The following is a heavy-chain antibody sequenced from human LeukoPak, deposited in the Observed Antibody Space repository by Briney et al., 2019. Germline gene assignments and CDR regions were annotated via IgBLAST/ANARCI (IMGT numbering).Heavy chain of an antibody. CDR1: GFSFSNYD. CDR2: IWYDGSNK. Sequence: PGGSLRLSCAASGFSFSNYDMHWVRQAPGKGLAWVAIIWYDGSNKYYGDSVKGRFTISRDNSKNTPYLQMNSLRSEDTAMYYCATMDVWGQGTTVTVSS. CDR3: ATMDV. V-gene: IGHV3-33*01. J-gene: IGHJ6*02.